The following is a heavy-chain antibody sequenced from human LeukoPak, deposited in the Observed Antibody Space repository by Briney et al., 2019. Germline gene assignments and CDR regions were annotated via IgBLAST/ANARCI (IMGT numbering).Heavy chain of an antibody. CDR2: ISSSSSYI. V-gene: IGHV3-21*01. Sequence: GGSLRLSCAASGFTFSSYSMNWVRQAPGKGLEWVSSISSSSSYIYYADSVKGRFTISRDNAKNSLYLQMNSLRAEDTAVYYCARDAPPDKYGDYVCWFDPWGQGTLVTVSS. J-gene: IGHJ5*02. D-gene: IGHD4-17*01. CDR1: GFTFSSYS. CDR3: ARDAPPDKYGDYVCWFDP.